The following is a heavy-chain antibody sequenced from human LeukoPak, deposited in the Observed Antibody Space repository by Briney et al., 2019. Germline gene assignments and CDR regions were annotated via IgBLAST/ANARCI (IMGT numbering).Heavy chain of an antibody. D-gene: IGHD3-16*01. J-gene: IGHJ5*02. CDR3: AKILGESPRWFDP. Sequence: GGSLRLSCAASGFTFSSYWMHWVRQAPGKGLVWVSRINSDGSSTNYADSVKGRFTISRDNAKNMLYLQMNSLRADDTAVYYCAKILGESPRWFDPWGQGTLVTVSS. CDR1: GFTFSSYW. CDR2: INSDGSST. V-gene: IGHV3-74*01.